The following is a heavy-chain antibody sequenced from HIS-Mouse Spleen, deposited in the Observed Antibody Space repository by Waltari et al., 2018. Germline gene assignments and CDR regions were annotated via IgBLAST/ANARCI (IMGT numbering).Heavy chain of an antibody. Sequence: QVQLQESGPGLVKPSQTLSLTCTVSGGSISSGGYYWSWIRQHPGKGLEWIGYSYYSVSTYYNPSLKSRVTISVDTSKNKFSLKLSAVTAADTAVYYCARAPIRGYWYFDLWGRGTLVTVSS. J-gene: IGHJ2*01. V-gene: IGHV4-31*03. D-gene: IGHD3-16*01. CDR3: ARAPIRGYWYFDL. CDR2: SYYSVST. CDR1: GGSISSGGYY.